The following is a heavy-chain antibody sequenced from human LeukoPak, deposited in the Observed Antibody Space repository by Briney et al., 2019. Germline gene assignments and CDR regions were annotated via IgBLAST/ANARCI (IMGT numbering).Heavy chain of an antibody. V-gene: IGHV3-30*03. D-gene: IGHD4-17*01. CDR2: ISYDGSNK. CDR1: GFTFSSYG. Sequence: GGSLRLSCAASGFTFSSYGMHWVRQAPGKGLEWVAVISYDGSNKYYADSVKGRFTISRDNAMQTLYLQMFSLSVEDTAVYYCARDQYGDYYFNHWGQGTRVTVSS. J-gene: IGHJ4*02. CDR3: ARDQYGDYYFNH.